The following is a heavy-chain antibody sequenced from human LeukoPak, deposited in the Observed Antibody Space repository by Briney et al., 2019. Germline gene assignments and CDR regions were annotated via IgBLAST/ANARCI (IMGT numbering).Heavy chain of an antibody. CDR1: GFTFSSYS. D-gene: IGHD6-13*01. J-gene: IGHJ4*02. Sequence: GGSLRLSCAASGFTFSSYSMNWVRQAPGKGLEWVSSISSSSSYIYYADSVKGRFTISRDNSKNTLYLQMNSLRAEDTAVYYCAKVTTLYSSSWYGLVYFDYWGQGTLSPSPQ. CDR2: ISSSSSYI. CDR3: AKVTTLYSSSWYGLVYFDY. V-gene: IGHV3-21*01.